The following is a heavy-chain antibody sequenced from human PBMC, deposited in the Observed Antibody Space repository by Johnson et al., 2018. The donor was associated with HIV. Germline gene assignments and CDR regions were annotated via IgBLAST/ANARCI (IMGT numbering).Heavy chain of an antibody. CDR2: ISYDGSNK. D-gene: IGHD6-13*01. Sequence: QVQLVESGGGVVQPGRSLRLSCAASGFTFSSYAMHWVRQAPGKGLEWVAVISYDGSNKYYADSVKGRFTISRDNSKNTLYRQMNSLRAEDTSVYYCARGGYLDAFDIWGPGTMVTVSA. J-gene: IGHJ3*02. V-gene: IGHV3-30*04. CDR3: ARGGYLDAFDI. CDR1: GFTFSSYA.